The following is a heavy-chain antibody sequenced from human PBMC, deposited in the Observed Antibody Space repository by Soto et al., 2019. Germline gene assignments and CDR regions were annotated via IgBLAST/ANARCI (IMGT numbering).Heavy chain of an antibody. CDR3: GRVRVDKAEGWFDP. CDR2: IDPSDSYA. Sequence: GESLKISCKGSGYSFSSFWITWVRQMPGKGLEWMGRIDPSDSYANYSPSFQGHVTFSANKSINTAYLQWSSLKASDTAMYYCGRVRVDKAEGWFDPWGQGNLVTVSS. J-gene: IGHJ5*02. CDR1: GYSFSSFW. V-gene: IGHV5-10-1*01. D-gene: IGHD5-18*01.